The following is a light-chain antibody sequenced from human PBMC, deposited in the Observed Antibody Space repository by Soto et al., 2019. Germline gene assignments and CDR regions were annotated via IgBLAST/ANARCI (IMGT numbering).Light chain of an antibody. V-gene: IGLV1-51*02. CDR3: AAWDSSVNAGV. Sequence: QSVLTQPPSVSAAPGQKVTISCSGSSSNIARNYVSWYQHLPGTAPKLLIYENNLRPSGIPGRFSGSKSGTSATLAITGLQTGAEAHYYCAAWDSSVNAGVFGGGTKLTVL. CDR2: ENN. J-gene: IGLJ3*02. CDR1: SSNIARNY.